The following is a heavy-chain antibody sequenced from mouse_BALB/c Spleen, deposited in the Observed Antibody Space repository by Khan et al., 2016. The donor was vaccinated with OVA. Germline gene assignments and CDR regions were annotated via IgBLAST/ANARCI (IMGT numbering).Heavy chain of an antibody. V-gene: IGHV9-3-1*01. J-gene: IGHJ1*01. Sequence: QIQLVQSGPELKKPGETVKISCKASGYTFTNYGMNWVKQAPGKGLKWMGWINTYTGEPTYADDFKGRFAFTLETSASTAYLQINNLKDEDTASYCCARGGYWYFDVWGAGTTVTVSS. CDR1: GYTFTNYG. CDR2: INTYTGEP. D-gene: IGHD1-1*02. CDR3: ARGGYWYFDV.